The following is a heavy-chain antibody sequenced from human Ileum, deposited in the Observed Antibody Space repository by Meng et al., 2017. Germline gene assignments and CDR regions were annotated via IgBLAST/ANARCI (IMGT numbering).Heavy chain of an antibody. V-gene: IGHV4-30-4*01. CDR1: GGSISSGDYY. CDR2: IFDTGPP. D-gene: IGHD1-26*01. J-gene: IGHJ5*02. Sequence: VQLQESGPGLVKSSLTLSLTCTVSGGSISSGDYYWSWIRQPPGKGLEWIGYIFDTGPPSYSPPLRSRLSISMDTSKNQFSLRLTSVSAADTAVYYCAASLDGNRFDPWGQGTLVTVSS. CDR3: AASLDGNRFDP.